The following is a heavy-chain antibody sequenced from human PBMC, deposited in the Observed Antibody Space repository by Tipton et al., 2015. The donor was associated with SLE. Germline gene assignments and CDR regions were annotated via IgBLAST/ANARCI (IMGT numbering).Heavy chain of an antibody. CDR2: INHSGST. CDR3: ARSQQLSYMDV. J-gene: IGHJ6*03. V-gene: IGHV4-34*01. D-gene: IGHD6-13*01. CDR1: GGSFSGYY. Sequence: TPSLTCAVYGGSFSGYYWSWIRQPPGKGLEWIGEINHSGSTNYNPSLKSRVTISVDTSKNQFSLKLSSVTAADTAVYYCARSQQLSYMDVWGKGTTVTVSS.